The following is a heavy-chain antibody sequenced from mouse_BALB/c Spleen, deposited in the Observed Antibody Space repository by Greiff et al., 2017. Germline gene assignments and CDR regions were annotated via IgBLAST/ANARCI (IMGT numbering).Heavy chain of an antibody. CDR1: GYTFTSYW. CDR2: INPSNGRT. D-gene: IGHD1-1*01. V-gene: IGHV1S81*02. CDR3: ARPYYGSSSYYFDN. J-gene: IGHJ2*01. Sequence: VQLQQPGAELVKPGASVKLSCKASGYTFTSYWMHWVKQRPGQGLEWIGEINPSNGRTNYNEKFKGKATLTVDKSSSTAYMQLSSLTSEDSAVYYCARPYYGSSSYYFDNGGKGTTLTVSS.